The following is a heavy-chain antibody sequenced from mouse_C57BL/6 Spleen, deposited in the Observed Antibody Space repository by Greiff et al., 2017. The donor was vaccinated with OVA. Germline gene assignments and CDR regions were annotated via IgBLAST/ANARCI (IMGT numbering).Heavy chain of an antibody. CDR1: GYTFTDYE. Sequence: QVQLQQSGAELVRPGASVTLSCKASGYTFTDYEMHWVKQTPVHGLEWIGAIDPETGGTAYNQKFKGKAILTADKSSSTAYMELRSLTSEDSAVYYCTRRDYYGSSYSAWFAYCGQGTLVTVSA. J-gene: IGHJ3*01. D-gene: IGHD1-1*01. V-gene: IGHV1-15*01. CDR3: TRRDYYGSSYSAWFAY. CDR2: IDPETGGT.